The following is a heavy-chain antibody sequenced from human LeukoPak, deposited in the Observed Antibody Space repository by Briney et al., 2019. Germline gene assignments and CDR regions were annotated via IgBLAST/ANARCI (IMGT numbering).Heavy chain of an antibody. Sequence: SETLSLTCTVSGGSISSYYWSWIRQPPGKGLEWIGYIYYSGSTNYNPSLKSRVTISVDTSKNQFSLKLTSVTAADTAVYYCARSRAYDYHFDNWGQGTLVTVSS. CDR3: ARSRAYDYHFDN. D-gene: IGHD5-12*01. CDR1: GGSISSYY. CDR2: IYYSGST. V-gene: IGHV4-59*01. J-gene: IGHJ4*02.